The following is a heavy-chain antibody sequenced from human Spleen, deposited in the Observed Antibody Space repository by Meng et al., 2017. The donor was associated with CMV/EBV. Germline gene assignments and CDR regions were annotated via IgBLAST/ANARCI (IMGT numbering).Heavy chain of an antibody. CDR3: AKVKTLGVSTPYFDY. V-gene: IGHV3-30*04. Sequence: GESLKISCAASGFTFSSYAMHWVRQAPGKGLEWVAVISYDGSNKYYADSVKGRFTISRDNSKNTLYLQMNSLRAEDTAVYYCAKVKTLGVSTPYFDYWGQGTLVTVSS. J-gene: IGHJ4*02. CDR2: ISYDGSNK. CDR1: GFTFSSYA. D-gene: IGHD3-16*01.